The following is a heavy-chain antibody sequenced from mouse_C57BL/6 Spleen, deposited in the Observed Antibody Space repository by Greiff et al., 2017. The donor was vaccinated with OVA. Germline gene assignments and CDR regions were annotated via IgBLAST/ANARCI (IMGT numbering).Heavy chain of an antibody. CDR1: GFNIKDDY. Sequence: VQLKASGAELVRPGASVKLSCTASGFNIKDDYMHWVKQRPEQGLEWIGWIDPENGDTESASKFQGKATITADTSSNKAYLQLSSLTSEDTAVYYCTTKHSGYWGQGTTLTVSS. D-gene: IGHD6-1*01. CDR2: IDPENGDT. CDR3: TTKHSGY. J-gene: IGHJ2*01. V-gene: IGHV14-4*01.